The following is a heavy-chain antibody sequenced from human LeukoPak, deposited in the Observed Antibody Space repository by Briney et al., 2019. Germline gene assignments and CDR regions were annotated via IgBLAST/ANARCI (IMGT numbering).Heavy chain of an antibody. V-gene: IGHV4-59*12. CDR3: ARRPDRRRFGELYGVGSRGPYYYYMDV. CDR1: GGSISSYY. Sequence: SETLSLTCTVSGGSISSYYWSWIRQPPGKGLEWIGYIYYSGSTNYNPSLKSRVTISVDTSKNQFSLKLSSVTAADTAVYYCARRPDRRRFGELYGVGSRGPYYYYMDVWGKGTTVTISS. D-gene: IGHD3-10*01. CDR2: IYYSGST. J-gene: IGHJ6*03.